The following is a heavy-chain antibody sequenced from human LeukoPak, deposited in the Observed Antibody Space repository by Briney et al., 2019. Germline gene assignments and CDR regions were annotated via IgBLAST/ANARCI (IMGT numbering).Heavy chain of an antibody. CDR1: GFTFSSNA. CDR3: TKRPFSGYFDY. D-gene: IGHD6-25*01. CDR2: LSGGGDST. Sequence: GGSLRLSCEASGFTFSSNAMSWVRQAPGKGLEWVSTLSGGGDSTYYADSVKGRFTISRDNSKNTLYLQMNSLRAEDTAVYYCTKRPFSGYFDYWGQGTLVTVSS. V-gene: IGHV3-23*01. J-gene: IGHJ4*02.